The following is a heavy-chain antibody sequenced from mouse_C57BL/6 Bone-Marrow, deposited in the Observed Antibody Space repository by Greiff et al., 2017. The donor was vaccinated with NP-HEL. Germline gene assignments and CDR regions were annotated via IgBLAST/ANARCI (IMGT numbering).Heavy chain of an antibody. D-gene: IGHD2-3*01. CDR3: ARLQYDGYYGYAMDY. Sequence: EVHLVESGGGLVKPGGSLKLSCAASGFTFSSYTMSWVRQTPEKRLEWVATISGGGGNTYYPDSVKGRFTISRDNAKNTLYLQMSSLRSEDTALYYCARLQYDGYYGYAMDYWGQGTSVTVSS. V-gene: IGHV5-9*01. J-gene: IGHJ4*01. CDR1: GFTFSSYT. CDR2: ISGGGGNT.